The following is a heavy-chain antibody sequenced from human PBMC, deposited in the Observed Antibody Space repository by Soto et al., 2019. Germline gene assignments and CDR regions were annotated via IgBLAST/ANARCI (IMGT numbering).Heavy chain of an antibody. D-gene: IGHD1-26*01. Sequence: ASVKVSCKASGYTFTGHYIHWVRQAPEQGPEWMGEIGPESGATRYAQRFQGRVTMTRDMSITTVYMELNNLSPDDAAIFYCARDPFGYYVNYFDNWGQGTLVTVSS. J-gene: IGHJ4*02. CDR2: IGPESGAT. V-gene: IGHV1-2*02. CDR1: GYTFTGHY. CDR3: ARDPFGYYVNYFDN.